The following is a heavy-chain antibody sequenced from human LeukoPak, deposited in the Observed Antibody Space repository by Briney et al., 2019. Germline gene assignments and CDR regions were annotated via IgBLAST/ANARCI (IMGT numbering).Heavy chain of an antibody. J-gene: IGHJ5*02. D-gene: IGHD2-21*02. V-gene: IGHV1-24*01. CDR1: GYTLTGLS. CDR2: INPEDGET. CDR3: TTVRSYCAGDCYVWFDP. Sequence: ATVKVSRKISGYTLTGLSMHRVRQSPGKGLEWMGGINPEDGETIYARKFQGRVTMTEDTSTDTAYMELSSLRSEDTAVYYCTTVRSYCAGDCYVWFDPWGQGTLITVSP.